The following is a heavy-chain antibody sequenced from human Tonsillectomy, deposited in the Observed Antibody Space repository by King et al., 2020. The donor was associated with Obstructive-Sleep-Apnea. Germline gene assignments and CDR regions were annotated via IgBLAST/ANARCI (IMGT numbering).Heavy chain of an antibody. CDR3: ARVRGVFRGVIKTWFDS. Sequence: VQLQQWGAGLLKPSETLSLTCAVYGGSFTGYYWSWIRQAPGKGLEWIGEINHSGSTNYNPSLKSRITMSVDTSKNQFSLGLSSVTAADTAVYYCARVRGVFRGVIKTWFDSWGQGTLVTVSS. CDR1: GGSFTGYY. V-gene: IGHV4-34*01. CDR2: INHSGST. J-gene: IGHJ5*01. D-gene: IGHD3-10*01.